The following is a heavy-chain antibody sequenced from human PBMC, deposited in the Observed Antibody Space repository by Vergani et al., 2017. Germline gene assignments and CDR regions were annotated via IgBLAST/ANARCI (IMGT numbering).Heavy chain of an antibody. V-gene: IGHV3-7*01. J-gene: IGHJ5*02. CDR2: IKYDGSKK. CDR3: ARSPHGYTYGGYISQFDP. D-gene: IGHD5-18*01. Sequence: EVQLVASGGGLVQRGGSLRLSCEASGFTFSNLWMTWVRQAPGKGLEWVANIKYDGSKKNYVDSVKCRFTISRDNAKNSLYLQMNNLRVEDTAVYFCARSPHGYTYGGYISQFDPWGQGTLVTVSS. CDR1: GFTFSNLW.